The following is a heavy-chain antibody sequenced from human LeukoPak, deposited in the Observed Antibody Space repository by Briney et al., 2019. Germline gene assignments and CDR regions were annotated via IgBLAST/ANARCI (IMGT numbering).Heavy chain of an antibody. CDR1: GGTFSSYA. J-gene: IGHJ3*02. CDR3: ARDAAYCGGDCSDVGAFDI. D-gene: IGHD2-21*02. CDR2: IIPIFGTA. V-gene: IGHV1-69*05. Sequence: SVKVSCKASGGTFSSYAISWVRQAPGQGLEWMGRIIPIFGTANYAQKFQGRVTITTDESTSTAYMELSSLRSEDTAVYYCARDAAYCGGDCSDVGAFDIWGQGTMVTISS.